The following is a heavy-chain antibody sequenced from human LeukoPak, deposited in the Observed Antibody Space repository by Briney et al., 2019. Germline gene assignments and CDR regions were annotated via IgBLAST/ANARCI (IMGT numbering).Heavy chain of an antibody. Sequence: PGGSLRLSCAASGFTFSSYSMNWVRQAPGKGLEWVSSISSSSSYIYYADSVKGRFTISRDNAKNSLYLQMNSLRAEDTAVYYCARVPPGILTANIDYWGQGTLVTVSS. CDR2: ISSSSSYI. J-gene: IGHJ4*02. V-gene: IGHV3-21*01. CDR3: ARVPPGILTANIDY. D-gene: IGHD3-9*01. CDR1: GFTFSSYS.